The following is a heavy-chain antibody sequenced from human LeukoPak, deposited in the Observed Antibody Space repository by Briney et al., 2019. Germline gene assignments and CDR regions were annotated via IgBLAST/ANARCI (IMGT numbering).Heavy chain of an antibody. J-gene: IGHJ4*02. CDR3: AGVFYYDSSGYPDAYFDY. CDR2: IYYSGST. Sequence: SETLSLTCTVSGGSISSYYWSWIRQPSGKGLEWIGYIYYSGSTNYNPSLKSRVTISVDTSKNQFSLKLSSVTAADTAVYYCAGVFYYDSSGYPDAYFDYWGQGTLVTVSS. D-gene: IGHD3-22*01. V-gene: IGHV4-59*08. CDR1: GGSISSYY.